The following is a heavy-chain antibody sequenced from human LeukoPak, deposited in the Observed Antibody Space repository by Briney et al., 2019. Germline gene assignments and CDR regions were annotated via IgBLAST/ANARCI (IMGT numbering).Heavy chain of an antibody. D-gene: IGHD2-2*02. Sequence: PGGSLRLTCAASGFTFSSYEMNWVRQAPGKGLEWVSYISSSGSTIYYADSVKGRFTISRDNAKNSLYLQMNSLRAEDTAVYYCARDLGYCTSTSCYSLYVMDVWGKGTTVTVSS. CDR1: GFTFSSYE. CDR2: ISSSGSTI. CDR3: ARDLGYCTSTSCYSLYVMDV. V-gene: IGHV3-48*03. J-gene: IGHJ6*04.